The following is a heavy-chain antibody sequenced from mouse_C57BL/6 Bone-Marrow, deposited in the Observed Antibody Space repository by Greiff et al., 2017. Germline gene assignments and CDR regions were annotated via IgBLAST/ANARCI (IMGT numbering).Heavy chain of an antibody. Sequence: QVQLQQPGTELVKPGASVKLSCKASGYTFTSYWMHWVKQRPGQGLEWIGNINPSNGGTNYNEKFKSKATLTVDKSSSTAYLQIRNLTSEDSAVYYCARNYGYDILYAMDYWGQGTSVTVSS. CDR2: INPSNGGT. J-gene: IGHJ4*01. CDR3: ARNYGYDILYAMDY. D-gene: IGHD2-2*01. V-gene: IGHV1-53*01. CDR1: GYTFTSYW.